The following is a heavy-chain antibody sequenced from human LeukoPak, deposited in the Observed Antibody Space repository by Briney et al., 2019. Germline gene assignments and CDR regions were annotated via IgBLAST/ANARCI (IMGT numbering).Heavy chain of an antibody. CDR1: GFTFSGSA. Sequence: GGSLRLSCAASGFTFSGSAMHWVCQASGKGLEWVGRVRSKANSYATAYAASVKGRFTISRDDSKNTAYLQMNSLKTEDTAVYYCAKDREGTIADYFDYWGQGTLVTVSS. CDR3: AKDREGTIADYFDY. J-gene: IGHJ4*02. V-gene: IGHV3-73*01. CDR2: VRSKANSYAT. D-gene: IGHD1-7*01.